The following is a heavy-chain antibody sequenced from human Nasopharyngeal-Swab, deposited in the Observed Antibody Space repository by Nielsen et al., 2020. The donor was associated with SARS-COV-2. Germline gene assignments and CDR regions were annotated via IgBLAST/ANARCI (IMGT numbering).Heavy chain of an antibody. D-gene: IGHD2-2*01. CDR3: ARGLSGIVPAPILGLGPYYYYYYMDV. J-gene: IGHJ6*03. CDR2: INHSGST. Sequence: RQAPGKGLEWIAEINHSGSTNYNPSLKSRVTLSVDTSMNQVSLEVSSVTAADTAVYYCARGLSGIVPAPILGLGPYYYYYYMDVWGKGTTVTVSS. V-gene: IGHV4-34*01.